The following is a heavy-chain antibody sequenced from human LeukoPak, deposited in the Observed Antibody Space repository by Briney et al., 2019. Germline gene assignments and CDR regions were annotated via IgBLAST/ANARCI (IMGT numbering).Heavy chain of an antibody. CDR3: ARDHPLIAATGSFDY. CDR2: INWNGGST. Sequence: PGGSLRLSCAASGFTFSSYDMNWVRQAPGKGLEWVSGINWNGGSTGYADSVKGRFTISRDNAKNSLYLQMNSLRAEDTALYYCARDHPLIAATGSFDYWGQGTLVTVSS. V-gene: IGHV3-20*04. D-gene: IGHD6-13*01. J-gene: IGHJ4*02. CDR1: GFTFSSYD.